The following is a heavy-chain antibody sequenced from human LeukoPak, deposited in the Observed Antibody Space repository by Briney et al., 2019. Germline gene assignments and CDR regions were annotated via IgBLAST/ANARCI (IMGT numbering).Heavy chain of an antibody. Sequence: GGSLRLSCEASGFTFSSYAMSWVRQAPGKGLEWVALVWSDGNGKFYADSVKGRFTISRDNSKNTVYLQMNSLRAEDTAVYYCVSVLTVTFDSWGQGTLVTVSS. CDR1: GFTFSSYA. CDR2: VWSDGNGK. V-gene: IGHV3-33*08. CDR3: VSVLTVTFDS. D-gene: IGHD4-17*01. J-gene: IGHJ4*02.